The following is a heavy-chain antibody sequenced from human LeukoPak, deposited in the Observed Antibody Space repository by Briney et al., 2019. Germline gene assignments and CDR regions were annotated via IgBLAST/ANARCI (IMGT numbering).Heavy chain of an antibody. D-gene: IGHD6-6*01. J-gene: IGHJ4*02. CDR2: INHSGST. CDR1: GGSFSDYY. Sequence: PSETLSLTCAVYGGSFSDYYWSWIRQPPGKGLEWIGEINHSGSTNYNPSLKSRVTISIDTSKNQFSLKLSSVTAADTAVYYCARLGDSSSRLYYFDYWGQGTLVTVSS. CDR3: ARLGDSSSRLYYFDY. V-gene: IGHV4-34*01.